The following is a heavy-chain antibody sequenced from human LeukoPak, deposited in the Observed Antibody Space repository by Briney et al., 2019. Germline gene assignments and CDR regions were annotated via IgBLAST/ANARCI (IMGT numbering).Heavy chain of an antibody. Sequence: GGSLRLSCAASGFTFSSYSMNWVRQAPGKGLEWVSAISGSGGSTYYADSVKGRFTISRDNSKNSLYLQMNSLRAEDTAVYYCARGRYPSYFDYWGQGTLVTVSS. V-gene: IGHV3-23*01. D-gene: IGHD3-9*01. J-gene: IGHJ4*02. CDR1: GFTFSSYS. CDR3: ARGRYPSYFDY. CDR2: ISGSGGST.